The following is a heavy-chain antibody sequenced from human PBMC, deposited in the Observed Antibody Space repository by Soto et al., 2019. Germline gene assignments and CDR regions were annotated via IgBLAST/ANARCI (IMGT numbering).Heavy chain of an antibody. D-gene: IGHD6-19*01. CDR2: IKPDGSQK. Sequence: PGGSLRLSCAASGFSFSSYWMSWVRQAPGKGLEWVANIKPDGSQKWHVDSVKGRLTISRDNSKNTLYLQMNSLRAEDTAVYYCAKDLGEWLANGFDYWGQGTLVTAPQ. V-gene: IGHV3-7*01. J-gene: IGHJ4*02. CDR3: AKDLGEWLANGFDY. CDR1: GFSFSSYW.